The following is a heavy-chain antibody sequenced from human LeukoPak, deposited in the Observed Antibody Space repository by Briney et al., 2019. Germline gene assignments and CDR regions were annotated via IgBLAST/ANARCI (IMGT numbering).Heavy chain of an antibody. Sequence: SETLSLTCAVYGGSFSGYYWSWIRQPPGKGLEWIGEINHSGSTNYNPSLKSRVTISVDTSKNQFSLKLSSVTAADTAVYYCARRSASIAARSRRTLDYWGQGTLVTVSS. D-gene: IGHD6-6*01. CDR2: INHSGST. CDR3: ARRSASIAARSRRTLDY. CDR1: GGSFSGYY. V-gene: IGHV4-34*01. J-gene: IGHJ4*02.